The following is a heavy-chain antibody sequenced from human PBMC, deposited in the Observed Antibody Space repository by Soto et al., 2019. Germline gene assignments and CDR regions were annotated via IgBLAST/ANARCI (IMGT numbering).Heavy chain of an antibody. V-gene: IGHV4-30-2*01. CDR1: SGSISSGGYS. Sequence: SETLSLTCADSSGSISSGGYSWRWIRQAPGKGLEWIGYICQSESTYYNPSLKSRVTISVDRSKNQFSLKLSSVTAADTAVYYCTRGGSGSYRNWFDPWGQGTLVTVSS. CDR3: TRGGSGSYRNWFDP. CDR2: ICQSEST. J-gene: IGHJ5*02. D-gene: IGHD1-26*01.